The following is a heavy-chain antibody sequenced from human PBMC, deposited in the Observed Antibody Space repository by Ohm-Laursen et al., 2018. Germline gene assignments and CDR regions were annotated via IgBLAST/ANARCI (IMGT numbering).Heavy chain of an antibody. CDR3: ARAHFVEGYFDY. CDR1: GFTFSSYS. J-gene: IGHJ4*02. V-gene: IGHV3-7*01. D-gene: IGHD3-3*01. CDR2: IKQDGSEK. Sequence: SLRLSCAASGFTFSSYSMNWVRQAPGKGLEWVANIKQDGSEKYYVDSVKGRFTISRDNAKNSLYLQMNSLRAEDTAVYYCARAHFVEGYFDYWGQGTLVTVSS.